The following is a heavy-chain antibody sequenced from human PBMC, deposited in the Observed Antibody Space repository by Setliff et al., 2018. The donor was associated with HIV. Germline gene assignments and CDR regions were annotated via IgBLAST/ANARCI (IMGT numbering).Heavy chain of an antibody. D-gene: IGHD3-10*01. Sequence: SETLSLTCTVSGDSISTCRYYWGWIRQPPGQGLEWIGSINYRGNTYYNPSLKSRAAISVDTSKNQISLKLSSVTAADTAVYYCASLDGSESPYIYYYYMDVWGEGTAVTVSS. J-gene: IGHJ6*03. CDR2: INYRGNT. CDR1: GDSISTCRYY. V-gene: IGHV4-39*01. CDR3: ASLDGSESPYIYYYYMDV.